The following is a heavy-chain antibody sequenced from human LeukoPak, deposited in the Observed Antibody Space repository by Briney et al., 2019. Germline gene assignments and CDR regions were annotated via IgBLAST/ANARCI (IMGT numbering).Heavy chain of an antibody. CDR3: AKDPYSSSWSYYYYGMDV. J-gene: IGHJ6*02. D-gene: IGHD6-13*01. V-gene: IGHV3-43*02. Sequence: PGGSLRLSCAASGFTFDDYAMHWVRQAPGKGLEWVSLISGDGGSTYYADSVKGRFTISRDNSKNSLYLQMNSLRTEDAALYYCAKDPYSSSWSYYYYGMDVWGQGTTVTVSS. CDR2: ISGDGGST. CDR1: GFTFDDYA.